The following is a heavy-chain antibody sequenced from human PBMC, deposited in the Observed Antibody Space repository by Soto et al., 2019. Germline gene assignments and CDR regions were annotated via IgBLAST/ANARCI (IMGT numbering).Heavy chain of an antibody. CDR3: ARGREIFGAVTPFEY. V-gene: IGHV4-34*02. D-gene: IGHD3-3*01. J-gene: IGHJ4*02. CDR2: INHTGST. Sequence: QVQLQQWGAGLPKPSETLSLTCAVYGAPFSGYYWTWIRQPPGKGLEWIGEINHTGSTKYNPSLKSLGTISIATSKNQFSLSLRSVTAADTAVYYCARGREIFGAVTPFEYWGQGTQVAVSS. CDR1: GAPFSGYY.